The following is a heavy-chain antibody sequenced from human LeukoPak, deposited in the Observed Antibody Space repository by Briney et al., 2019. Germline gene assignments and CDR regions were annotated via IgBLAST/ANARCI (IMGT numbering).Heavy chain of an antibody. J-gene: IGHJ4*02. D-gene: IGHD6-13*01. CDR3: ARQGEGIAAGD. CDR2: ISSSSSYI. CDR1: GFTFSSYS. Sequence: GSLRLSCAASGFTFSSYSMNWVRQAPGKGLEWVSSISSSSSYIYYADSVKGRFTISRDNAKNSLYLQMNSLRAEDTAVYYCARQGEGIAAGDWGQGTLVTVSS. V-gene: IGHV3-21*01.